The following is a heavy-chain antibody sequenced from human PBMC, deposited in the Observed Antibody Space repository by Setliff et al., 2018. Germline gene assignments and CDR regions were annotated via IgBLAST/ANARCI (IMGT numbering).Heavy chain of an antibody. CDR2: TIPIFGTA. V-gene: IGHV1-69*13. D-gene: IGHD1-26*01. J-gene: IGHJ4*02. Sequence: WASVKVSCKASGGTFSSYGISWVRQAPGQGLEWMGGTIPIFGTANYAQKFQGRVTITADESTSTAYMELSSLRSEDTAVYYCARVSRTIVGARGFDYWGQGTLVTVSS. CDR1: GGTFSSYG. CDR3: ARVSRTIVGARGFDY.